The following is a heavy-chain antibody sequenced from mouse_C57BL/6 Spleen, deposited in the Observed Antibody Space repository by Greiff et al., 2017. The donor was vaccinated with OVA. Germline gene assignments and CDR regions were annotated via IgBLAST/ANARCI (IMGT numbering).Heavy chain of an antibody. CDR3: ARSDDYYGSSYFDY. CDR1: GYTFTSYG. D-gene: IGHD1-1*01. CDR2: IYPRSGNT. V-gene: IGHV1-81*01. Sequence: VQLQQSGAELARPGASVKLSCKASGYTFTSYGISWVKQRTGQGLEWIGEIYPRSGNTYSNEKFKGKATLTADKSSSTAYMELRSLTSEDSAVYFCARSDDYYGSSYFDYWGQGTTLTVSS. J-gene: IGHJ2*01.